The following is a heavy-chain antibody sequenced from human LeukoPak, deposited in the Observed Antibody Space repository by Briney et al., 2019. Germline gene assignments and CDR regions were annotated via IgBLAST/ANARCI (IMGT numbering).Heavy chain of an antibody. Sequence: ASVTVSCKHSRYTFTAYYIHWVRPAPGQGLAWMGWINPNSGATNYAQKFQDRVTMTRDTSFSTAYMELSRLRSDDTALYYCARDQNYYDSTSYYGMDYWGQGTLVTVAS. D-gene: IGHD3-22*01. CDR2: INPNSGAT. CDR3: ARDQNYYDSTSYYGMDY. V-gene: IGHV1-2*02. CDR1: RYTFTAYY. J-gene: IGHJ4*02.